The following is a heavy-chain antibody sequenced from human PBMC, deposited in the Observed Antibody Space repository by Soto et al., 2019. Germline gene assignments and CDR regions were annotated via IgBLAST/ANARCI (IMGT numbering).Heavy chain of an antibody. J-gene: IGHJ4*02. V-gene: IGHV1-46*01. D-gene: IGHD3-10*01. Sequence: ASVKVSCKASGYASSGFYMHWVRQAPGQGLEWMGVINPSGDSTTYAQKFQGRLTMTKDTSTSTLYMELSSLRSEDTAVYYCARDWEFGFWGQGTLVTVSS. CDR1: GYASSGFY. CDR3: ARDWEFGF. CDR2: INPSGDST.